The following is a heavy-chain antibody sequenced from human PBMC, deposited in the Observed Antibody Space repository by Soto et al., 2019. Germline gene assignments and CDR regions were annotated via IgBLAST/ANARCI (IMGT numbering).Heavy chain of an antibody. Sequence: SETLSLTCTVSGGSISSYYWSWIRQPPGKGLEWIGYIYYSGSTNYNPSLKSRVTISVDTSKNQFSLKLSSVTAADTAVYYCARVVGDDVWSGPRYYFDYWGQGTLVTVSS. CDR3: ARVVGDDVWSGPRYYFDY. J-gene: IGHJ4*02. D-gene: IGHD3-3*01. CDR1: GGSISSYY. CDR2: IYYSGST. V-gene: IGHV4-59*01.